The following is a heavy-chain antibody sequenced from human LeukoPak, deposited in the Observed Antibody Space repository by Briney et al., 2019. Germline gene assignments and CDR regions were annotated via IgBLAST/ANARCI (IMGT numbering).Heavy chain of an antibody. Sequence: SETLSLTCAVYGGSFSGYYWSWIRQPPGKGLEWIGEINHSGSTNYNPSLKSRVTISVDTSKNQLSLKLSSVTAADTAVYYCAREAAADRYYFDYWGQGTLVTVSS. CDR1: GGSFSGYY. CDR2: INHSGST. V-gene: IGHV4-34*01. D-gene: IGHD6-13*01. J-gene: IGHJ4*02. CDR3: AREAAADRYYFDY.